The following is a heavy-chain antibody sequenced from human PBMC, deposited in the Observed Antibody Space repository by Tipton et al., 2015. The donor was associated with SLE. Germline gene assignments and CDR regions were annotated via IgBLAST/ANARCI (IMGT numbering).Heavy chain of an antibody. D-gene: IGHD6-13*01. V-gene: IGHV1-69*09. CDR1: GGTFSSYA. CDR3: ARRNDIAATGYWYFDL. J-gene: IGHJ2*01. CDR2: IIPILGIT. Sequence: QLVQSGAEVKKPGSSVKVSCKASGGTFSSYAISWVRQAPGQGLEWMGRIIPILGITNYAQNFQGRVTITADKSTSTAYMELSSLRSEDTAVYYCARRNDIAATGYWYFDLWGRGTLVTVSS.